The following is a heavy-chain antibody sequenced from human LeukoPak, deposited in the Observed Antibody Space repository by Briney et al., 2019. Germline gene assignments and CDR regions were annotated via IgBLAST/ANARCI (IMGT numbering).Heavy chain of an antibody. D-gene: IGHD4-17*01. CDR1: GYTFTGYY. V-gene: IGHV1-2*06. J-gene: IGHJ4*02. CDR3: ARGAQVSTVMLP. CDR2: INPNSGGT. Sequence: AXXKVSCKASGYTFTGYYMHWVRQAPGQGLEWMGRINPNSGGTNYAQKFQGRVTMTRDTSISTAYMELSRLRSDDTAVYYCARGAQVSTVMLPWGQGTLVTVSS.